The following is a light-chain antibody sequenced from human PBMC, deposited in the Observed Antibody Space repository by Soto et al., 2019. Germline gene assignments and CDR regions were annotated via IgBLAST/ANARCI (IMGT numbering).Light chain of an antibody. V-gene: IGKV1-9*01. Sequence: DIQLTQSPSFLSASVGDRVTITCRASQGLSRDLAWYQQKPGKAPKLLSYASSTLQSGDPSRFSGSGSGTEFTLTISSLQPDDVATYYYQRLNSYPITFGQGTRLEIK. CDR2: ASS. J-gene: IGKJ5*01. CDR1: QGLSRD. CDR3: QRLNSYPIT.